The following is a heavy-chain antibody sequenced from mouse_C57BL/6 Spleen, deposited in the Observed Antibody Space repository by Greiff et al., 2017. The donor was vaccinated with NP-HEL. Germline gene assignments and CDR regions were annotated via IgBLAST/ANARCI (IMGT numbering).Heavy chain of an antibody. J-gene: IGHJ2*01. Sequence: QVQLQQPGAELVKPGASVKLSCKASGYTFTSYWMQWVKQRPGQGLEWIGEIDPSDSYTNYNQKFKGKATLTVDTSSSTAYMQLSSRTSEDSAVYYCARSNSYCDYWGQGTTLTVSS. CDR1: GYTFTSYW. CDR2: IDPSDSYT. CDR3: ARSNSYCDY. V-gene: IGHV1-50*01.